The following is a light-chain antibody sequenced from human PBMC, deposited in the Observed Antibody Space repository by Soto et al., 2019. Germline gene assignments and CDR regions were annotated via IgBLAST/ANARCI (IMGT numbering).Light chain of an antibody. V-gene: IGKV3-11*01. Sequence: EIVLTQSPATLSLSPGERATLSCGASRSVSSYLAWYQQKPGQAPRLLLYDASYRATGIPARCSGSESGTDFPPTIGSLEPEDFAVYYRQHRSDCTRRLPVGGGTKVELK. CDR2: DAS. CDR3: QHRSDCTRRLP. CDR1: RSVSSY. J-gene: IGKJ4*01.